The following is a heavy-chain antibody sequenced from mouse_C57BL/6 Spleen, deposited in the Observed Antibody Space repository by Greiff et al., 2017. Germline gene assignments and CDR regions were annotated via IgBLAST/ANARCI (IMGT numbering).Heavy chain of an antibody. CDR1: GFSLTSYG. V-gene: IGHV2-6*03. Sequence: QVQLKESGPGLVAPSQSLSITCTVSGFSLTSYGVHWVRQPPGKGLEWLVVIWSDGSTTYNSALKSRLSISKDNSKSQVFLKMNSLQTDDTAMYYCAREDYYGSIYAMDYWGQGTSVTVSS. D-gene: IGHD1-1*01. CDR3: AREDYYGSIYAMDY. CDR2: IWSDGST. J-gene: IGHJ4*01.